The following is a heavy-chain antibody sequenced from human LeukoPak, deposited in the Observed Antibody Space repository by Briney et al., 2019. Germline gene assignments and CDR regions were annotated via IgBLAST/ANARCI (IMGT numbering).Heavy chain of an antibody. V-gene: IGHV1-69*04. J-gene: IGHJ4*02. CDR1: GGTFSSYA. CDR3: ASELWFGELLEPENYFDY. CDR2: IIPILGIA. D-gene: IGHD3-10*01. Sequence: SVTVSCTASGGTFSSYAISWVRQAPGQGLEWMGRIIPILGIANYAQKFQGRVTITADKSTSTAYMELSSLRSEDTAVYYCASELWFGELLEPENYFDYWGQGTLVTVSS.